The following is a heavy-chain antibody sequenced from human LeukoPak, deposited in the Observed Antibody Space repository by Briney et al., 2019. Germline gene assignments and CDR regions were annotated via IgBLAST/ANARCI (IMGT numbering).Heavy chain of an antibody. CDR2: IIPIFGTA. V-gene: IGHV1-69*05. Sequence: GASVKVSCKASGGTFSSYAISWVRQAPGQGLEWMGRIIPIFGTANYAQKFQGRVTITTDESTSTAYMELSSLRSEDMAVYYCARDVSHGEQLDPFDYWGQGTLVTVSS. J-gene: IGHJ4*02. D-gene: IGHD6-13*01. CDR3: ARDVSHGEQLDPFDY. CDR1: GGTFSSYA.